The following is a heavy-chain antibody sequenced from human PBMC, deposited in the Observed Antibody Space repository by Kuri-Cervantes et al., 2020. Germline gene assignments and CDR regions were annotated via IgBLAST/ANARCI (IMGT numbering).Heavy chain of an antibody. D-gene: IGHD4-17*01. CDR3: ARRTYGDYFDY. CDR1: GGSISSYY. J-gene: IGHJ4*02. V-gene: IGHV4-59*01. CDR2: IYYSGST. Sequence: SETLSLTCTVSGGSISSYYWSWIRQPPRKGLEWIGYIYYSGSTNYNPSLKSRVTISVDTSKNQFSLKLSSVTAADTAVYYCARRTYGDYFDYWGQGTLVTVSS.